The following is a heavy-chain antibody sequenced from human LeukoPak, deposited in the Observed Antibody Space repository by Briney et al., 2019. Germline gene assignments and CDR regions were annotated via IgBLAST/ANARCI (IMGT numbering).Heavy chain of an antibody. CDR1: GFTFSSYW. CDR3: AKMVTTFATLGY. Sequence: GGSLRLSCAASGFTFSSYWMHWVRQAPGKGLVWVSRINTDGSSTSYADSVKGRFTISRDNAKNTLYLQMNSLRAEDTAVYYCAKMVTTFATLGYWGQGTLVTVSS. V-gene: IGHV3-74*01. D-gene: IGHD4-17*01. CDR2: INTDGSST. J-gene: IGHJ4*02.